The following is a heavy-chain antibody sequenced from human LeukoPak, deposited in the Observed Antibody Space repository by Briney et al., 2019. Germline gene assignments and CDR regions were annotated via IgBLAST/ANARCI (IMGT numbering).Heavy chain of an antibody. J-gene: IGHJ4*02. D-gene: IGHD3-9*01. Sequence: SETLSLTCTVSGGSISSYYWSWIRQPAGKGLEWIGRIYTSGSTNYNPSLKSRVTMSVDTSKNQFSLKLGSVTAADTAVYYCARTYYDILTGRTFDYWGQGTLVTVSS. CDR2: IYTSGST. CDR3: ARTYYDILTGRTFDY. V-gene: IGHV4-4*07. CDR1: GGSISSYY.